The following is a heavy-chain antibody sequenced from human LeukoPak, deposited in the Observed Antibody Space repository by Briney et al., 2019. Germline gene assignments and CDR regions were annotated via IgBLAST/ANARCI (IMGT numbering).Heavy chain of an antibody. Sequence: SETLSLTCTVSGGSISSYYWSWIRQPPGKGLEWIGYIYYSGSTNYNPSLKSRVTISVDTSKNQFSLKLSSVPAADTAVYYCARLPHSYGYFWGTGSAFDIWGQGTMVTVSS. D-gene: IGHD3-16*01. V-gene: IGHV4-59*08. CDR1: GGSISSYY. CDR3: ARLPHSYGYFWGTGSAFDI. J-gene: IGHJ3*02. CDR2: IYYSGST.